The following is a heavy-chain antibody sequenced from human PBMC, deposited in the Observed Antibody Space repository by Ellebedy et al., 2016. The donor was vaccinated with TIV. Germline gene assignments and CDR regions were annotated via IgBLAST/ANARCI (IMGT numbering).Heavy chain of an antibody. V-gene: IGHV3-23*01. J-gene: IGHJ6*02. D-gene: IGHD2/OR15-2a*01. Sequence: GGSLRLXXAASGFTFSSYAMSWVRQAPGKGLEWVSGISAGSGSTYYADSVKGRFTISRDNSKSTLYLQMNSLRAEDTAVDYCARNVDAFSVYSGMDVWGQGTTVTVSS. CDR1: GFTFSSYA. CDR2: ISAGSGST. CDR3: ARNVDAFSVYSGMDV.